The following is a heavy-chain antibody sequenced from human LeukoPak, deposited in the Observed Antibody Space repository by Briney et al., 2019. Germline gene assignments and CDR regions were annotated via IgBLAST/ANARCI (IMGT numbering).Heavy chain of an antibody. Sequence: GESLKIFCKGSGYSFTTYWIGWVRQMPGKGLEWEGIIYPGDSDTRYSPSFQGQVTISADKSISTAYLQWSSLKASDTAMYYCARQFPYSGSYYRNWFDPWGQGTMVTVSS. D-gene: IGHD1-26*01. CDR3: ARQFPYSGSYYRNWFDP. J-gene: IGHJ5*02. V-gene: IGHV5-51*01. CDR1: GYSFTTYW. CDR2: IYPGDSDT.